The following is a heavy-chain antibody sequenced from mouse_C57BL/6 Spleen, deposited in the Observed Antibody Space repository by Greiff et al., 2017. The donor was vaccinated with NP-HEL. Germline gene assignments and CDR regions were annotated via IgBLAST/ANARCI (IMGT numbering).Heavy chain of an antibody. CDR1: GYSITSGYY. J-gene: IGHJ2*01. V-gene: IGHV3-6*01. CDR2: ISYDGSN. Sequence: DVKLQESGPGLVKPSQSLSLTCSVTGYSITSGYYWNWIRQFPGNKLEWMGYISYDGSNNYNPSLKNRISITRDTSKNQFFLKLNSVTTEDTATYYCARDDYDEGFDYWGQGTTLTVSS. CDR3: ARDDYDEGFDY. D-gene: IGHD2-4*01.